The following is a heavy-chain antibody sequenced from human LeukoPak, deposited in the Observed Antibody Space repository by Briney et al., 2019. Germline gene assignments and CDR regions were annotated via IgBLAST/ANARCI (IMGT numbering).Heavy chain of an antibody. CDR1: GGSMSSYY. CDR3: ARGKEWLTFDI. V-gene: IGHV4-59*01. J-gene: IGHJ3*02. D-gene: IGHD6-19*01. CDR2: IYYSGST. Sequence: PSETLSLTCTVSGGSMSSYYWSWIRQPPGKGLEWIGYIYYSGSTNYNPSLKSRVTISVDTSKNQFSLKLSSVTAADTAVYYCARGKEWLTFDIWGQGTMVTVSS.